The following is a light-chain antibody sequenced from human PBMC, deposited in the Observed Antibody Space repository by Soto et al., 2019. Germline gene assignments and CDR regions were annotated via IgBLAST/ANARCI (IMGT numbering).Light chain of an antibody. CDR1: QSVSRN. CDR2: CAS. V-gene: IGKV3-15*01. Sequence: EVVLTQSPATLSVSPGDRATLSCRASQSVSRNLAWYQQKPGQTPRLLIYCASTRATGVPARFSGSGSATEFTISTSSLQSEDVAVSYCQQYGDWPPETFGQGTKLEI. CDR3: QQYGDWPPET. J-gene: IGKJ2*01.